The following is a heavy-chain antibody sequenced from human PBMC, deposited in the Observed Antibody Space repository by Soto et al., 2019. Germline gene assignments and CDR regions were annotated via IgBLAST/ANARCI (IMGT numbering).Heavy chain of an antibody. V-gene: IGHV1-18*04. D-gene: IGHD6-19*01. Sequence: QVQLVQSGAEVKKPGASVKVSCKASGYTFTSYGISWVRQATGQGLEWTGWISAYNGNTNYAQKLQGRVTMTTDTSTSTAYMERRSLRSDDTAVYYCARDSGSGWYSDLGDYWGQGTLVTVSS. J-gene: IGHJ4*02. CDR2: ISAYNGNT. CDR1: GYTFTSYG. CDR3: ARDSGSGWYSDLGDY.